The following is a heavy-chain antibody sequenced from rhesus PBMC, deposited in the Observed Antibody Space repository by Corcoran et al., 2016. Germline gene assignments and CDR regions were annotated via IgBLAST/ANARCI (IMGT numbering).Heavy chain of an antibody. CDR1: GGSISGGYG. V-gene: IGHV4S7*01. J-gene: IGHJ4*01. CDR2: ILGSIGST. Sequence: QLQLQESGPGLVKPSETLSLTYAVSGGSISGGYGWSWIRQPPGKGLEWIGPILGSIGSTYYNPSLKSRVTISTDTSQNQFSLKLSSVTAADTAVYYCARGGRQLEIVFDYWGQGVLVTVSS. CDR3: ARGGRQLEIVFDY. D-gene: IGHD6-25*01.